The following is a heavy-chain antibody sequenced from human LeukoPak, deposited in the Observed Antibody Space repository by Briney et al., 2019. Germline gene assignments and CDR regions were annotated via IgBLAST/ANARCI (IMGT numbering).Heavy chain of an antibody. CDR3: ARIYSGYDPPPFDY. Sequence: SETLSLTCTVSGGSISSYYWSWIRQPAGKGLEWIGRIYTSGSTNYNPSLKSRVTMSVDTSKNQFSLKLSSVTAADTAVYYCARIYSGYDPPPFDYWGQGTLVTVSS. V-gene: IGHV4-4*07. J-gene: IGHJ4*02. CDR1: GGSISSYY. D-gene: IGHD5-12*01. CDR2: IYTSGST.